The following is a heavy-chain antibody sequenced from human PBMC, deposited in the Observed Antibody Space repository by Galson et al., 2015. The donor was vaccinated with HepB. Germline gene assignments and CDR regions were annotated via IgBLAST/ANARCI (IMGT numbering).Heavy chain of an antibody. CDR3: ARERYYDSSGYYEGPFDY. D-gene: IGHD3-22*01. J-gene: IGHJ4*02. CDR1: GGTFSSYA. V-gene: IGHV1-69*13. Sequence: QSGAEVKKPGASVKVSCKASGGTFSSYAISWVRQAHGQGLEWMGGIIPIFGTANYAQKFQGRVTITADESTSTAYMELSSLRSEDTAVYYCARERYYDSSGYYEGPFDYWGQGTLVTVSS. CDR2: IIPIFGTA.